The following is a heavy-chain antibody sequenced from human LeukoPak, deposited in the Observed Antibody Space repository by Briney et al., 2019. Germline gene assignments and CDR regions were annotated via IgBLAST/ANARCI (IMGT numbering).Heavy chain of an antibody. CDR3: AIPGGSGSYYSIPFDY. CDR1: GYTFTSYA. V-gene: IGHV1-3*01. CDR2: INAGNGNT. D-gene: IGHD3-10*01. J-gene: IGHJ4*02. Sequence: GASVKVSCKASGYTFTSYAMHWVRQAPGQRLEWMGWINAGNGNTKYSQKFQGRVTMTRDTSTSTVYMELSSLRSEDTAVYYCAIPGGSGSYYSIPFDYWGQGTLVTVSS.